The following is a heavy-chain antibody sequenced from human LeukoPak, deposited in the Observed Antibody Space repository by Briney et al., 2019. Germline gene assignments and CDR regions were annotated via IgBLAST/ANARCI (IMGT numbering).Heavy chain of an antibody. CDR1: GFTVSSNY. D-gene: IGHD3-10*01. CDR3: AKDLFDGYYYGSGSYQDY. Sequence: PGGSLRLSCAASGFTVSSNYMSWVRQAPGKGLEWVSVIYSGGSTYYADSVKGRFTISRDNSKNTLYLQMNSLRAEDTAVYYCAKDLFDGYYYGSGSYQDYWGQGTLVTVSS. CDR2: IYSGGST. J-gene: IGHJ4*02. V-gene: IGHV3-53*05.